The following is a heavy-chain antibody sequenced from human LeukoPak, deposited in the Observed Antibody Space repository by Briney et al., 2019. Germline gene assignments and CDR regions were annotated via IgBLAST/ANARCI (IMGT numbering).Heavy chain of an antibody. CDR3: ARGPYSYDSSGAFDI. CDR1: GDSITSSPYY. J-gene: IGHJ3*02. V-gene: IGHV4-39*02. Sequence: SETLSLTCTVSGDSITSSPYYWGWIRQPPGKGLEWIGNVYYNGRTSYNPSLKTRVTISVDTSRNHFSLKLTSVTAADTAVYYCARGPYSYDSSGAFDIWGQGTMVTVSS. D-gene: IGHD3-22*01. CDR2: VYYNGRT.